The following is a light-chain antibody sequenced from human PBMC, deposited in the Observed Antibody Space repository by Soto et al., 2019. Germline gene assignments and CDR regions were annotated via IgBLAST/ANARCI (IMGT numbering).Light chain of an antibody. Sequence: DIQMTQSPSTLSASVGDRVTITCRASQSISSWLAWYQQKPGKAPKLLIYDASSLESGVPSRFSGSGSGTEFTLAISSLQPDDFATYYSQTYNSYTPWPFGQGPNVAIK. J-gene: IGKJ1*01. V-gene: IGKV1-5*01. CDR1: QSISSW. CDR3: QTYNSYTPWP. CDR2: DAS.